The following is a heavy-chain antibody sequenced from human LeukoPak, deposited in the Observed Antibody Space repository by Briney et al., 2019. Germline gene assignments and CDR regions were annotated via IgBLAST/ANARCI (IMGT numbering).Heavy chain of an antibody. D-gene: IGHD5-24*01. V-gene: IGHV3-7*01. CDR1: GFTFSSYW. Sequence: GSXRLXCXASGFTFSSYWMSWVRQAPGKGLEWVANIKQDGSEKYYVDSVKGRFTISRDNAKNSLYLQMNSLRAEDTAVYYCASHAREMATLAGAFDIWSQGTMVTVSS. CDR3: ASHAREMATLAGAFDI. CDR2: IKQDGSEK. J-gene: IGHJ3*02.